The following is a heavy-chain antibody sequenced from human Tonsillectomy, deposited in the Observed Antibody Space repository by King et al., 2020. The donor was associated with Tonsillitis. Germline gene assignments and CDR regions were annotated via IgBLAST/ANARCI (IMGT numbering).Heavy chain of an antibody. J-gene: IGHJ4*02. D-gene: IGHD3-22*01. CDR1: GYSISSGYY. CDR2: IHHSGST. V-gene: IGHV4-38-2*02. Sequence: QLQESGPGLVKPSETLSLTCAVSGYSISSGYYWGWIRQPPGKGLEWIGSIHHSGSTYYNPSLKSRVTISVDTSKNQFSLKLSSVTAADTAVYYCARDLYDSSGRRPFDYWGQGTLVTVSS. CDR3: ARDLYDSSGRRPFDY.